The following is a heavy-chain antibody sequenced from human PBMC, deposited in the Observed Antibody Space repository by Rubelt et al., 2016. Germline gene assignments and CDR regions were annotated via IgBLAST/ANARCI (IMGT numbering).Heavy chain of an antibody. CDR1: GGSISSYY. CDR2: IYYSGST. V-gene: IGHV4-59*06. Sequence: QVQLQESGPGLVKPSETLSLTCTVSGGSISSYYWSWIRQHPGKGLEWIGYIYYSGSTYYNPSLKSRVTISVDTSKNQFSLKLSSATAADTAVYYCARDAEESYFDYWGQGTLVTVSS. CDR3: ARDAEESYFDY. J-gene: IGHJ4*02. D-gene: IGHD5-24*01.